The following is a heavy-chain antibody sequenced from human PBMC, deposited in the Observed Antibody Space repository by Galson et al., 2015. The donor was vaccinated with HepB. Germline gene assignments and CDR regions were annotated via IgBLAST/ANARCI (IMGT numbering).Heavy chain of an antibody. V-gene: IGHV1-18*01. Sequence: SVKVSCKASGYTFTSYGISWVRQAPGQGLEWMGWISAYNGNTNYAQKLQGRVTMTTDTSTSTAYMELRSLRSDDTAVYYCARRYFSGGSCYSELDYWGQGTLVTVSS. CDR1: GYTFTSYG. CDR2: ISAYNGNT. CDR3: ARRYFSGGSCYSELDY. D-gene: IGHD2-15*01. J-gene: IGHJ4*02.